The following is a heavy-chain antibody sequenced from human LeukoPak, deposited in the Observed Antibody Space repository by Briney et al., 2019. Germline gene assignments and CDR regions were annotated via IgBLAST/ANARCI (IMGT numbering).Heavy chain of an antibody. V-gene: IGHV3-23*01. CDR1: GFTFSTYA. CDR2: IGGSST. D-gene: IGHD2-15*01. Sequence: PGRSLRLSCATSGFTFSTYAMSWVRQAPGKGLGWVSTIGGSSTFYADSVKGRFTISRDNSKNTLCLQMNSLRAEDTAVYYCAKRAAYSFDSWGQGTLVTVSS. J-gene: IGHJ4*02. CDR3: AKRAAYSFDS.